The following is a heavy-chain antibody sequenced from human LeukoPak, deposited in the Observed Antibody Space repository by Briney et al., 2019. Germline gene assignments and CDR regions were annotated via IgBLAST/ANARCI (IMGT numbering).Heavy chain of an antibody. J-gene: IGHJ5*02. V-gene: IGHV6-1*01. D-gene: IGHD2-2*01. CDR3: ARRLTQYDCFDP. CDR1: GDIVSSNSVT. Sequence: SQTHSLTCAISGDIVSSNSVTWNWIGQSPSRGLEWLGRTYYRSTWYNDYAVSVRGRITVNPDTSKNQFSLHLNSVTPEDTAVYYCARRLTQYDCFDPWGQGILVTVSS. CDR2: TYYRSTWYN.